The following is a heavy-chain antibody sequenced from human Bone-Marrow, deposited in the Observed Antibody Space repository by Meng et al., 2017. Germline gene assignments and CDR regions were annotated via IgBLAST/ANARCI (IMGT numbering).Heavy chain of an antibody. V-gene: IGHV1-2*02. CDR3: AVGPLVGPTAEVDY. Sequence: ASVKVSCKASGYTFTGYYMHWVRQAPGQGLEWMGGINPNSGGTNYAQKFQGRVTMTRDTSISTAYMELSRLRSDGTAVYCCAVGPLVGPTAEVDYWGQGTLVTVSS. J-gene: IGHJ4*02. CDR2: INPNSGGT. D-gene: IGHD1-26*01. CDR1: GYTFTGYY.